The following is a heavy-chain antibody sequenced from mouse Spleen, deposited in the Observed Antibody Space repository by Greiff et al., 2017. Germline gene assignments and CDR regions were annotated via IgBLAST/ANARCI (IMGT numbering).Heavy chain of an antibody. CDR3: ARSSPTGPWFAY. CDR1: GFSLSTSGMG. J-gene: IGHJ3*01. Sequence: QVTLKVCGPGILQSSQTLSLTCSFSGFSLSTSGMGVSWIRQPSGKGLEWLAHIYWDDDKRYNPSLKSRLTISKDTSRNQVFLKITSVDTADTATYYCARSSPTGPWFAYWGQGTLVTVSA. V-gene: IGHV8-12*01. CDR2: IYWDDDK. D-gene: IGHD4-1*02.